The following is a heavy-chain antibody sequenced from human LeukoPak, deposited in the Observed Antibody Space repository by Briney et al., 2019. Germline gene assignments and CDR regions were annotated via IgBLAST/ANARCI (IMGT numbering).Heavy chain of an antibody. J-gene: IGHJ4*02. CDR1: GFTFSSHG. D-gene: IGHD6-13*01. CDR3: ARDTSSAAGFDY. Sequence: GGSLRLSCAASGFTFSSHGMSWVRQAPGKGLGWVSSISSSSSYIYYADSVKGRFTISRDNAKNSLYLQMNSLRAEDTAVYYCARDTSSAAGFDYWGQGTLVTVSS. CDR2: ISSSSSYI. V-gene: IGHV3-21*01.